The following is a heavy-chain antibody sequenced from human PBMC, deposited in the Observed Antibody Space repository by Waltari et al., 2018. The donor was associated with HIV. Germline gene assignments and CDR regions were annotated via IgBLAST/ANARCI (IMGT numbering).Heavy chain of an antibody. CDR3: ARVQGYSYAVNWFDP. D-gene: IGHD5-18*01. CDR1: GFTFSSYW. Sequence: EVQLVESGGGLVQPGGSLRLSCAASGFTFSSYWMHWVRQAPGKALVWVSRINSDGSSTSYADSVKGRFTISRDNAKNTLYLQMNSLRAEDTAVYYCARVQGYSYAVNWFDPWGQGTLVTVSS. V-gene: IGHV3-74*01. J-gene: IGHJ5*02. CDR2: INSDGSST.